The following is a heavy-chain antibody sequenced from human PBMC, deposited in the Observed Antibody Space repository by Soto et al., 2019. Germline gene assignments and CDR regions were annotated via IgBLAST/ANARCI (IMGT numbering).Heavy chain of an antibody. Sequence: GGSLRLSCAASGFTFSSYAMHWVRQAPGKGLEWVAVISYDGSNKYYADSVKGRFTISRDNSKNTLYLQMNSLRAEDTAVYYCAREYYYDSSGYYWVGAFDIWGQGTMVTVSS. J-gene: IGHJ3*02. CDR1: GFTFSSYA. CDR3: AREYYYDSSGYYWVGAFDI. V-gene: IGHV3-30-3*01. CDR2: ISYDGSNK. D-gene: IGHD3-22*01.